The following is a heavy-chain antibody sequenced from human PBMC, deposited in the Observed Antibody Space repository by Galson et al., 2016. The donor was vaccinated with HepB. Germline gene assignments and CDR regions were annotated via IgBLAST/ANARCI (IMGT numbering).Heavy chain of an antibody. J-gene: IGHJ5*02. CDR3: ATDPTDANWFDP. V-gene: IGHV1-3*01. D-gene: IGHD4-17*01. CDR1: GYIFTNYV. Sequence: SVKVSCKASGYIFTNYVMHWMRQAPGQRLEWMGWINAAKNTTNYSQKFQDRLTITRDASASIAYMLLSSLRPEDTAVYFCATDPTDANWFDPWGQGTLVTVSS. CDR2: INAAKNTT.